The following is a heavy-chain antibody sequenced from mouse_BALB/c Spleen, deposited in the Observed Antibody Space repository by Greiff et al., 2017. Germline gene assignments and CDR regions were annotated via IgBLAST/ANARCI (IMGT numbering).Heavy chain of an antibody. CDR3: ASLIYYGTKYYAMDY. CDR1: GFNIKDYY. D-gene: IGHD2-1*01. CDR2: IDPENGNT. V-gene: IGHV14-1*02. J-gene: IGHJ4*01. Sequence: EVQLQQSGAELVRPGALVKLSCKASGFNIKDYYMHWVKQRPEQGLEWIGWIDPENGNTIYDPKFQGKASITADTSSNTAYLQLSSLTSEDTAVYYCASLIYYGTKYYAMDYWGQGTSVTVSS.